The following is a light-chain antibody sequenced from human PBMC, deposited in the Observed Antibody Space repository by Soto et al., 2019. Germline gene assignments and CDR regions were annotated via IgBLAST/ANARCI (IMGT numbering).Light chain of an antibody. CDR1: SSDVGGYNY. Sequence: QSALTQPASVSGSPGQSITISCTGTSSDVGGYNYVSWYQQRPGKAPKFMIYEVTNRPSGVSNRFSGSKSGNTASLTISGLQAEDEADYYCASYTSRGPRVFRTGNKVTV. CDR2: EVT. J-gene: IGLJ1*01. V-gene: IGLV2-14*01. CDR3: ASYTSRGPRV.